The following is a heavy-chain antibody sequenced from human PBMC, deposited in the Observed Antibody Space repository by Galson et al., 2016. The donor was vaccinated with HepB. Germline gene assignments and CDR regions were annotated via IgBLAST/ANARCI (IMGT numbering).Heavy chain of an antibody. J-gene: IGHJ6*03. Sequence: SLRLSCAASGFTVSSNYMSWVRQAPGKGPEWVSIIYGDGSTYHADSVKGRFTIFRDNSKHTLYLQMNSLRAEDTAVYYCAKDGHPSPIGGSGTFFSYYQYYYVDVWGKGTTVTVSS. D-gene: IGHD3-10*01. CDR3: AKDGHPSPIGGSGTFFSYYQYYYVDV. CDR1: GFTVSSNY. V-gene: IGHV3-53*05. CDR2: IYGDGST.